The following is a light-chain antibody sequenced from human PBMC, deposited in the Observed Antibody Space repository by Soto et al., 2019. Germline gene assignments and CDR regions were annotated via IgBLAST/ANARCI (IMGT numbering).Light chain of an antibody. CDR1: SSDIGGHHF. V-gene: IGLV2-14*01. Sequence: QSVLTQPASVSGSPGQSITISCTGTSSDIGGHHFVSWYQQQSGKAPKLVIYEATDRPSGVSDRFSGSKSGNTASLTISGLQPEDEADHYCSSYTSSSLYVFGTGTKVTVL. J-gene: IGLJ1*01. CDR3: SSYTSSSLYV. CDR2: EAT.